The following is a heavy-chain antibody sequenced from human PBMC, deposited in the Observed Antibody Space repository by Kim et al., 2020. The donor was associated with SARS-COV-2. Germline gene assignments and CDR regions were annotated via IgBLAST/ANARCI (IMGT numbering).Heavy chain of an antibody. J-gene: IGHJ6*02. CDR3: AKDLQLWPTHGMDV. V-gene: IGHV3-23*01. CDR1: GFTFSSYA. CDR2: ISGSGGST. D-gene: IGHD5-18*01. Sequence: GGSLRLSCAASGFTFSSYAMSWVRQAPGKGLEWVSAISGSGGSTYYADSVKGRFTISRDNSKNTLYLQMNSLRAEDTAVYYCAKDLQLWPTHGMDVWGQGTTVTVSS.